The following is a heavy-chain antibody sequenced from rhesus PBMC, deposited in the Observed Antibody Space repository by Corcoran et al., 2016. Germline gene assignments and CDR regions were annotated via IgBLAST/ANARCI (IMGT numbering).Heavy chain of an antibody. CDR3: AGGVWPFAFDL. V-gene: IGHV4-80*01. D-gene: IGHD6-37*01. CDR2: MDRSRGTN. Sequence: QVQLQESGPGLVQHSEALSPPCAVSGAYFGNYWGSWIRQTPGKGLEWIGEMDRSRGTNNYHHSLKSRVTISKDASRNQFSLNLRSVTAADTAVYYCAGGVWPFAFDLWGQGLRVTVSS. CDR1: GAYFGNYW. J-gene: IGHJ3*01.